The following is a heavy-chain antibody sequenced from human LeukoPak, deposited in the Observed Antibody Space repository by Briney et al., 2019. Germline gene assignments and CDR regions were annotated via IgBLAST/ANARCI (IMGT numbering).Heavy chain of an antibody. D-gene: IGHD2-15*01. CDR3: AREVGGGQYHFDY. CDR1: GGSSSSFY. Sequence: SETLSLTCTVSGGSSSSFYWSWLRQPPGKGLEWIGYIEYTGSTNYNPSLKSRVTISVDTSKNQFSLKLSSVTAADTAVYYCAREVGGGQYHFDYWGQGTLVTVSS. CDR2: IEYTGST. J-gene: IGHJ4*02. V-gene: IGHV4-59*01.